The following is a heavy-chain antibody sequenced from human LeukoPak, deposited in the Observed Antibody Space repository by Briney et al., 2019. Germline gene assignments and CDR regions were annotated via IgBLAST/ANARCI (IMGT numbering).Heavy chain of an antibody. D-gene: IGHD6-13*01. CDR1: GGSISSGSYY. Sequence: SQTLSLTCTVSGGSISSGSYYWSWIRQPAGKGLEWIGRIYTSGSTNYNPSLKSRVTISVDTSKNQFSLKLSSVTAADTAVYYCASSTDLTSNSWYRDNPLPEYFQHWGQGTLVTVSS. J-gene: IGHJ1*01. CDR3: ASSTDLTSNSWYRDNPLPEYFQH. V-gene: IGHV4-61*02. CDR2: IYTSGST.